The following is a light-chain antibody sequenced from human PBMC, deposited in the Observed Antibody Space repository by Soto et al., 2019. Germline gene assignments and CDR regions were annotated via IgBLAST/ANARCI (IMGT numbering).Light chain of an antibody. Sequence: EIAMTQSPATLSVSPGERATLSGRASQSVSSNLAWYQQKPGQAPRLLIYAASTRATGISTRFSGSGSGTEFNLTINSLQSEDSAVYYCQQHNQWTRTFGQGTKVDI. J-gene: IGKJ1*01. CDR3: QQHNQWTRT. CDR2: AAS. CDR1: QSVSSN. V-gene: IGKV3-15*01.